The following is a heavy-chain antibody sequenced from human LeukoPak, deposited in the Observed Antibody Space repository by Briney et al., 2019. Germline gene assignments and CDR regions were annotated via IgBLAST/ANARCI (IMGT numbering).Heavy chain of an antibody. Sequence: GESLKISCKGSEYSVTTYCICCVRQTPGTCLECLGIIYPGDSDTKYGPSFQGQVTISTDKSINTAYPQWSSLKASDTAIYYCARVKQAVALVDVFDIWGQGTMVTVSS. CDR2: IYPGDSDT. D-gene: IGHD6-13*01. V-gene: IGHV5-51*01. J-gene: IGHJ3*02. CDR3: ARVKQAVALVDVFDI. CDR1: EYSVTTYC.